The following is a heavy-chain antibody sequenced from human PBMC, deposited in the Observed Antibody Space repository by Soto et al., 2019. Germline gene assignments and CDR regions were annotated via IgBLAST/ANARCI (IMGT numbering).Heavy chain of an antibody. Sequence: QVQLVQSGAEVKKLGSSVKVSCKASGGTFSSYAISWVRQAPGQGLEWMGGIIPIFGTANYAQKFQGRVTITADESTSTAYMELSSLRSEDTAVYYCARGSHDYSVKADAFDIWGQGTMVTVSS. V-gene: IGHV1-69*01. CDR2: IIPIFGTA. CDR1: GGTFSSYA. J-gene: IGHJ3*02. D-gene: IGHD2-21*01. CDR3: ARGSHDYSVKADAFDI.